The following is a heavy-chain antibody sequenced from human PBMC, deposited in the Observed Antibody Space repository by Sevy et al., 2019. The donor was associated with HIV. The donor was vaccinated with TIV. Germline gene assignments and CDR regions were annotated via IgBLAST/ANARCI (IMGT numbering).Heavy chain of an antibody. CDR3: TRVRALNYYDTSVSMEYNWFDP. V-gene: IGHV1-8*02. D-gene: IGHD3-22*01. J-gene: IGHJ5*02. CDR2: MNPNTGNT. Sequence: ASVKVSCKASGNTFTSYDINWVRQATGQGLEWMGWMNPNTGNTGYAQKFQGRVTMTRDTSTSTAYMELRSLRSDDTAIYYCTRVRALNYYDTSVSMEYNWFDPWGQGTLVTVSS. CDR1: GNTFTSYD.